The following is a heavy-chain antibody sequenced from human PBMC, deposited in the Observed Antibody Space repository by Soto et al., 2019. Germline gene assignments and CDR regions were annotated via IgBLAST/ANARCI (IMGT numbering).Heavy chain of an antibody. CDR3: ARSYKVVVPASSPVYFDY. J-gene: IGHJ4*02. V-gene: IGHV1-46*01. CDR1: GYSFTNYY. CDR2: INPSGIST. D-gene: IGHD2-15*01. Sequence: QVQLVQSGAEVKKPGASVKVSCKTSGYSFTNYYLHWVRQAPGQGLKWLGLINPSGISTSYAQKFQGRVTMTRDTSTNTVYMDLSSLRSKDTAVYYCARSYKVVVPASSPVYFDYWGQGTLVTVSS.